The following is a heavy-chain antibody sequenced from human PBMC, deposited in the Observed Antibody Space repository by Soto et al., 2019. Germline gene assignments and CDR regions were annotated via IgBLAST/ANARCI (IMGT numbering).Heavy chain of an antibody. CDR3: VKPYTSGWHYAQH. D-gene: IGHD6-19*01. Sequence: SETLSLTCTVSGGSISSYYWSWIRQPPGQGLQWIGSTYHSGSTYYNSSLKSRVTISVDTSKNQFSLKLRSVTAADTAVYYCVKPYTSGWHYAQHWGRGTLVTVSS. CDR1: GGSISSYY. J-gene: IGHJ1*01. V-gene: IGHV4-59*04. CDR2: TYHSGST.